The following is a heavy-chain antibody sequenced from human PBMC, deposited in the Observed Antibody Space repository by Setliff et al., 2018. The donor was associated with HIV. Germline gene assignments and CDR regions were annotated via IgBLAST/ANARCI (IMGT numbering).Heavy chain of an antibody. CDR1: GYSITTGYY. J-gene: IGHJ3*02. Sequence: PSETLSLTCTVSGYSITTGYYWGWIRQSPGRGLECIGTAYASGSTKYNPSLKSRVTISRDTSKNEFSLKLNSVTAADTAVYYCATADFPPPSYIWESYRSGAFDIWGQGTMVTVSS. CDR3: ATADFPPPSYIWESYRSGAFDI. D-gene: IGHD3-16*02. V-gene: IGHV4-38-2*02. CDR2: AYASGST.